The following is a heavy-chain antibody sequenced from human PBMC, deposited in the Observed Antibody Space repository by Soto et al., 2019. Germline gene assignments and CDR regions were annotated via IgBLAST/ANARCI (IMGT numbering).Heavy chain of an antibody. CDR2: ISGSGGST. CDR1: GFTFSSYA. J-gene: IGHJ4*02. CDR3: AKGIARVPSGANDY. V-gene: IGHV3-23*01. D-gene: IGHD6-13*01. Sequence: GGFLRLSCAASGFTFSSYAMSWVRQAPGKGLEWVSAISGSGGSTYYADSVKGRFTISRDNSKNTLYLQMNSLRAEDTAVYYCAKGIARVPSGANDYWGQGTLVTVSS.